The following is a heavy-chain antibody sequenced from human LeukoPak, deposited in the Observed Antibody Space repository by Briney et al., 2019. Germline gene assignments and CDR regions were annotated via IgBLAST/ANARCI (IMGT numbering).Heavy chain of an antibody. D-gene: IGHD3-9*01. J-gene: IGHJ4*02. CDR1: AFTYSNYN. CDR2: ISSSATYI. Sequence: GGSLRLSCAASAFTYSNYNMIWVRQAPGRGLEWVSSISSSATYIYYADSVKGRFTISRDDAKHSLFLQMNSLRAEDTAVYYCATADLTGYYGGDYWGQGTLVTVSS. CDR3: ATADLTGYYGGDY. V-gene: IGHV3-21*01.